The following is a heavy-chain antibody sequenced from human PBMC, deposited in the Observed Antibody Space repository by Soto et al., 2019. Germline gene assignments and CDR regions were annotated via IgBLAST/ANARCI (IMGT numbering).Heavy chain of an antibody. J-gene: IGHJ6*02. Sequence: QVQLVESGGGVVQPGRSLRLSCAASGFTFSSHAMHWVRQAPGKGLEWVAVISYDGSNEYSADSVKGRFTISRDSSKNMLYVQIDSLRVEDTVVYYCARDWLFASVPDYCCYYGMDVWGQGTTVTVSS. CDR1: GFTFSSHA. D-gene: IGHD3-3*01. V-gene: IGHV3-30-3*01. CDR2: ISYDGSNE. CDR3: ARDWLFASVPDYCCYYGMDV.